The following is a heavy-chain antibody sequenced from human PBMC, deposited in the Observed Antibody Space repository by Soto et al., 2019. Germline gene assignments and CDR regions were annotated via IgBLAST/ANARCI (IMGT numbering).Heavy chain of an antibody. CDR2: LSPTTGGT. J-gene: IGHJ4*02. CDR1: GNTLTSFY. V-gene: IGHV1-2*02. CDR3: ARPPGYVTDWYYFDT. D-gene: IGHD3-9*01. Sequence: ASVKVSCKTSGNTLTSFYIHWVRQAPGQGLEWVGRLSPTTGGTNYAQHFQGRVTVTWDMSTFTAYMELSSLIYEDTAVYYCARPPGYVTDWYYFDTWGQGTQVTVSS.